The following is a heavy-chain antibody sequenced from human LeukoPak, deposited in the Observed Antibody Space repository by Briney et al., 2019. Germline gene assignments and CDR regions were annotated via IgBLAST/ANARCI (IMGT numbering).Heavy chain of an antibody. J-gene: IGHJ6*03. CDR3: ASQRAKHYYYMDV. CDR2: INPSGGST. V-gene: IGHV1-46*01. Sequence: ASVKVSCKASGYTFTGYYMHWVRQAPGQGLEWMGIINPSGGSTSYAQKFQGRVTMTRDMSTSTVYMELSSLRSEDTAVYYCASQRAKHYYYMDVWGKGTTVTVSS. CDR1: GYTFTGYY.